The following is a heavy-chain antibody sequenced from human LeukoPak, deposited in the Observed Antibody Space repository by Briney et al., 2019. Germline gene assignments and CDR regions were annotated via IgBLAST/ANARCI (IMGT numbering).Heavy chain of an antibody. V-gene: IGHV3-72*01. CDR1: EFTISDHY. CDR3: TRHYFSD. CDR2: TSNKADSYTT. Sequence: GGTLRLSCAASEFTISDHYMDWVRQAPGKGLEWIGRTSNKADSYTTYYAASVRGRFSVSRDDSKNLLYLQMNSLKAEDTAVYYCTRHYFSDWGQGTLVTVSS. D-gene: IGHD2-15*01. J-gene: IGHJ4*02.